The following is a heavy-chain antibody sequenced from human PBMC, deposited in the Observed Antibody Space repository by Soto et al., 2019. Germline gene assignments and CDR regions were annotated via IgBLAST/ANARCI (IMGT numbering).Heavy chain of an antibody. V-gene: IGHV4-34*01. CDR3: ARGSNAGYSY. CDR1: GGSFSGYY. Sequence: QVQLQQWGAGLLKPSETLSLTCAVYGGSFSGYYWSWIRQPPGKGLEWIGEINHSGSTNYNPSLKSRVTISVDTSKNQFSLKLSSVTAADTAVYYCARGSNAGYSYWGQGTLVTVSS. CDR2: INHSGST. J-gene: IGHJ4*02. D-gene: IGHD5-18*01.